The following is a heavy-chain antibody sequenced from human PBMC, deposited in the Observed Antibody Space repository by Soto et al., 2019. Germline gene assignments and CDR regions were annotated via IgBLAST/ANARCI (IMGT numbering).Heavy chain of an antibody. CDR2: IYTSGST. CDR3: EREGLADFWGEYNWFDP. J-gene: IGHJ5*02. V-gene: IGHV4-4*07. Sequence: QVQLQESGPGLVKPSETLSLTCTVSGGSISSYYWSWIRQPAGKGLEWIGRIYTSGSTNYNPSLKSRVTMSVDTSKNQFSLKLSSVTAADTAVYYCEREGLADFWGEYNWFDPWGQGTLVTVSS. CDR1: GGSISSYY. D-gene: IGHD3-3*01.